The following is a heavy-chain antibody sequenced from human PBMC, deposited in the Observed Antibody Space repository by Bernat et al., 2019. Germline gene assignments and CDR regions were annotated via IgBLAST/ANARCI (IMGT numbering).Heavy chain of an antibody. CDR2: ISGSGSTT. CDR1: GFIFSTHA. J-gene: IGHJ5*02. Sequence: EVQLLESGGGLVQPGGSLRLSCATSGFIFSTHAMSWVLQGPRKGLEWVATISGSGSTTYYADSVKGRLTLSRDNSKNTLYLQMSSLRVEDTAVYYGAKTQISLVRGVITPTWVDPWGLGTLVTVSS. V-gene: IGHV3-23*01. CDR3: AKTQISLVRGVITPTWVDP. D-gene: IGHD3-10*01.